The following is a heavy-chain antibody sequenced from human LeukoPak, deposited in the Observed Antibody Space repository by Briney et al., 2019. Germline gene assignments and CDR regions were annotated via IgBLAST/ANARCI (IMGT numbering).Heavy chain of an antibody. CDR1: GFTFSSYG. Sequence: PGSSLRLSCAASGFTFSSYGMHWVRQAPGKGLEWVAVISYDGSNKYYADSVKGRFTISRDNSKNTLYLQMNSLRAEDTAVYYCAKGGHYYYDTSGSPGAHFDYWGQGTLVTVSS. CDR2: ISYDGSNK. CDR3: AKGGHYYYDTSGSPGAHFDY. D-gene: IGHD3-22*01. J-gene: IGHJ4*02. V-gene: IGHV3-30*18.